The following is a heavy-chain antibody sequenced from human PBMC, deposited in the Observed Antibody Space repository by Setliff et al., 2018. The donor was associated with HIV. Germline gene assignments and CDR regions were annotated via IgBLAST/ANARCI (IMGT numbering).Heavy chain of an antibody. CDR1: VIPFSAHT. Sequence: SLRLSCTASVIPFSAHTLNWVRRAPGKGLEWVSSISANSIFKYYADSVKGRFSISRDNAKKSVSLQMDSLRAEDSAVYYCARDLNGGDFDYWGQGTLVTVSS. CDR3: ARDLNGGDFDY. J-gene: IGHJ4*02. V-gene: IGHV3-21*01. D-gene: IGHD2-21*01. CDR2: ISANSIFK.